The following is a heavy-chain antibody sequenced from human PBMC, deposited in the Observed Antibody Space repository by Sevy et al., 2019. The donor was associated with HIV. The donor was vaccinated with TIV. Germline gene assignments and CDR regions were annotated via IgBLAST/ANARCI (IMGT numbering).Heavy chain of an antibody. CDR2: MKQDGSDK. CDR1: GFTFSSYW. D-gene: IGHD5-18*01. CDR3: VRGGWGGFSYSLDF. J-gene: IGHJ4*02. Sequence: GGSLRLSCAASGFTFSSYWMSWVRQAPGKGLEWVATMKQDGSDKYYVDSVKGRFTISRDNAKNSLYLKMNSLRAEDSVVFYCVRGGWGGFSYSLDFWGQGTLVTVSS. V-gene: IGHV3-7*01.